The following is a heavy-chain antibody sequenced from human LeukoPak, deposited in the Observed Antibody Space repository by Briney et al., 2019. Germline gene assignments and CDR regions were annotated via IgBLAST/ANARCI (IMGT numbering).Heavy chain of an antibody. CDR1: GFTFDDYG. Sequence: GGSLRLSCAASGFTFDDYGMSWGRQAPGKGLEWVSGINWNGGSTGYADSVKGRFTSSRDNAKNSLYLQMNSLRAEDTAVYYCAKGDGSSSVAVYFDYWGQGTLVTVSS. CDR2: INWNGGST. V-gene: IGHV3-20*04. D-gene: IGHD6-6*01. J-gene: IGHJ4*02. CDR3: AKGDGSSSVAVYFDY.